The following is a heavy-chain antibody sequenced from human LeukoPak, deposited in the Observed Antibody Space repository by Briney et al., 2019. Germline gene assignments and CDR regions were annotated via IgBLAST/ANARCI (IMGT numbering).Heavy chain of an antibody. CDR3: AREAHSRHGGYGHYFDY. Sequence: PSETLSLTCTVSGGPISRYYWSWIRQPPGKGLEWIGHIYDSGITNYNPSLKSRVTISVGTPKNQFSLKLSSVTAADTAVYYCAREAHSRHGGYGHYFDYWGQGSLVTVSS. D-gene: IGHD5-12*01. CDR1: GGPISRYY. J-gene: IGHJ4*02. V-gene: IGHV4-59*01. CDR2: IYDSGIT.